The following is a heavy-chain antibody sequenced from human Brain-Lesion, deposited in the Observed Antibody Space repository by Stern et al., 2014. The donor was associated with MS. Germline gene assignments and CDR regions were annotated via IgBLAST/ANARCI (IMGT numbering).Heavy chain of an antibody. Sequence: QVQLVQSGPGLVKPSETLSLTCTVSRGTITSSGFYWSWIRQFPGKGLEWIGYIYYSGETYYNPSLKSRINISVGRSENQFSLEMSSVTAADTAVYYCARVGSKYGDNWFDPWGQGTLVTVSS. D-gene: IGHD4/OR15-4a*01. CDR2: IYYSGET. J-gene: IGHJ5*02. CDR1: RGTITSSGFY. CDR3: ARVGSKYGDNWFDP. V-gene: IGHV4-31*03.